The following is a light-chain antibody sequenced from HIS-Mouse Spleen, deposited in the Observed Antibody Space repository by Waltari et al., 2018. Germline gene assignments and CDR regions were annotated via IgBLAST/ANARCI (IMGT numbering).Light chain of an antibody. CDR3: MQALQTPFT. CDR1: QSLLHSNGYNY. Sequence: EIVMTQSPLSLPVTPGEPASISCRSSQSLLHSNGYNYLDWYLQKPGQSPQLLIYLGSNRASGVPDRFSGSGSGTDFTLKISRVEAEDVGVYYCMQALQTPFTLGPGTKVDIK. CDR2: LGS. J-gene: IGKJ3*01. V-gene: IGKV2-28*01.